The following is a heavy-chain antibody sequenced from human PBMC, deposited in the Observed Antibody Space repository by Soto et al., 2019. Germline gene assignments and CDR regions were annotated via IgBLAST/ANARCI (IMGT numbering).Heavy chain of an antibody. D-gene: IGHD2-2*02. J-gene: IGHJ6*02. CDR3: ARVPFCSSINCYTVFGMDF. CDR2: IIPIFRTA. Sequence: ASVKVSCKASGGTFSSYAISWVRQAPGQGLEWMGGIIPIFRTANYTQKLQGRDTITADESTSTAYMELSSLRSEDTAVYYCARVPFCSSINCYTVFGMDFWGQGSMVTVSS. CDR1: GGTFSSYA. V-gene: IGHV1-69*13.